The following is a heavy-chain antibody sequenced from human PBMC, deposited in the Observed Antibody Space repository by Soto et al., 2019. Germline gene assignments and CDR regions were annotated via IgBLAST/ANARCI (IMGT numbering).Heavy chain of an antibody. CDR2: IFYDGYT. Sequence: QLQLQESGPGLVKPSETLSLTCTVSGDSISVSPYFWGWIRQPPGKGLEWIASIFYDGYTLYSPSLNTRAFISVDTSKNQFSLNLTSVAAADTAIYFCARLQAAVPHYWGQGTLVIVSS. J-gene: IGHJ4*02. V-gene: IGHV4-39*01. CDR3: ARLQAAVPHY. CDR1: GDSISVSPYF. D-gene: IGHD6-13*01.